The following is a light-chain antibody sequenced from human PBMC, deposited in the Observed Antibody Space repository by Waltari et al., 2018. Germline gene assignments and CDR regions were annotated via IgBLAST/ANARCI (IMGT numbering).Light chain of an antibody. CDR2: EVT. Sequence: QAALTQPASVSVSPVQSNTISCTGTKLEVGNYNNFPWYQKHPGKAPKLIIYEVTNRPSGISDRFSGFKTGNTASLTISGLQAEDEADYYCCSYAGSWIWVFGGGTELTVL. J-gene: IGLJ3*02. CDR3: CSYAGSWIWV. V-gene: IGLV2-23*02. CDR1: KLEVGNYNN.